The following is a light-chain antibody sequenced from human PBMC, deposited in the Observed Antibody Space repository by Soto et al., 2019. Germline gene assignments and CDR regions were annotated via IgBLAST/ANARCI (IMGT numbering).Light chain of an antibody. CDR1: QSVSSSY. V-gene: IGKV3-20*01. J-gene: IGKJ2*01. CDR2: GAS. Sequence: DIVMTQSPDSLAVSPGERATLSCRASQSVSSSYLAWYQQKPGQAPRLLIYGASSRATGIPDRFSGSGSGTDFTLTISRLEPEDFAVYFCQHYGNSPPFTFGQGTKVEIK. CDR3: QHYGNSPPFT.